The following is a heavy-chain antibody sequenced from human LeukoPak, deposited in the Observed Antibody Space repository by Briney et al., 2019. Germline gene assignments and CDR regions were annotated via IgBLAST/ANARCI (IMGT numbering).Heavy chain of an antibody. J-gene: IGHJ4*02. CDR1: GYTFTSYD. Sequence: GASVKVSCKASGYTFTSYDINWVRQATGQGLEWMGWMNPNSGNTGYAQRFQGRGTMSRNTSISTAYMELSSLRSEDTAVYYRARAYSSGLIDYWGQGTLVTVAS. V-gene: IGHV1-8*01. CDR3: ARAYSSGLIDY. CDR2: MNPNSGNT. D-gene: IGHD6-19*01.